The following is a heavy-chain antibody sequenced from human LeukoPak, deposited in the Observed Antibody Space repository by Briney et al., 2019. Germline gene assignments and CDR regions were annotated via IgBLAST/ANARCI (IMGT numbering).Heavy chain of an antibody. Sequence: ASVTVSCKASGYTFTSYDINWVRQATGQGPEWMGWMNPSGGHTNYAQSLQGRVTMTRNTSTSTAYMDLSSLRSEDTAVYYCTRRSVAGTFDYWGQGTLVTVSS. V-gene: IGHV1-8*01. D-gene: IGHD6-19*01. CDR1: GYTFTSYD. CDR3: TRRSVAGTFDY. J-gene: IGHJ4*02. CDR2: MNPSGGHT.